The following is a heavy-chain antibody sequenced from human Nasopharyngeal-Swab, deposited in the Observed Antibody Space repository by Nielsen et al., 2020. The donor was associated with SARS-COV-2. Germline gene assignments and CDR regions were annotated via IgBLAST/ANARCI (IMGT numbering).Heavy chain of an antibody. CDR1: GYAFTTSY. V-gene: IGHV1-46*01. CDR3: ARNWNYGGWFDP. J-gene: IGHJ5*02. D-gene: IGHD1-7*01. Sequence: ASVKVSCKASGYAFTTSYMHWVRQVPGQGLEWMGLIAPSTGDPEYSHKFQGRLTLTRDTSTSTVYLELRSLKSDDTGLYYCARNWNYGGWFDPWGQGTLVTVSS. CDR2: IAPSTGDP.